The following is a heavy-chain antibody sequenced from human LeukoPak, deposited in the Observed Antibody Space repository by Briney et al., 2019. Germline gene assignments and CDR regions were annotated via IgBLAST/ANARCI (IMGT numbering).Heavy chain of an antibody. V-gene: IGHV4-59*01. D-gene: IGHD3-3*01. CDR2: IYYSGST. Sequence: SETLSLTCTVSGGSFSSYYWSWIRQPPGKGLAWIGHIYYSGSTNYNPSLKNRVTISVDTSKNQFSLKLSSVTAADTAVYYCASSAAWYYDFWNGSHPFDYWGQGTLVTVSS. J-gene: IGHJ4*02. CDR1: GGSFSSYY. CDR3: ASSAAWYYDFWNGSHPFDY.